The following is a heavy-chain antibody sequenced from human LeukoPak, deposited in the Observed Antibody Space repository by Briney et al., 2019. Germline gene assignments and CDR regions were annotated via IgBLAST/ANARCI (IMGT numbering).Heavy chain of an antibody. CDR1: GFTFSTYT. CDR3: AKADRGWGVITKD. V-gene: IGHV3-23*01. D-gene: IGHD3-10*01. J-gene: IGHJ4*02. Sequence: GGSLRLSCTASGFTFSTYTMNWVRQAPGKGLEWVSSITGNGDSVYYADSVKGRFTISRDNSKNTLYLQMNSLRAEDAAVYYCAKADRGWGVITKDWGQGTLVTVSS. CDR2: ITGNGDSV.